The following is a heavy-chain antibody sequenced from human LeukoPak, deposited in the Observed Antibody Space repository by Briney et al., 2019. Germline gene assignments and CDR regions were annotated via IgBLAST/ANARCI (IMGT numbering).Heavy chain of an antibody. CDR3: ASGGRGWYWLFDY. D-gene: IGHD6-19*01. CDR2: IYYSGST. V-gene: IGHV4-59*01. J-gene: IGHJ4*02. CDR1: RGSISGYS. Sequence: KPSETLSLTCTVSRGSISGYSWSWIRQSPGGGPGWVGYIYYSGSTNYNPSLKSRVTISVDTSKNQFSLKLSSVTAADTAVYYCASGGRGWYWLFDYWGQGTLVTVSS.